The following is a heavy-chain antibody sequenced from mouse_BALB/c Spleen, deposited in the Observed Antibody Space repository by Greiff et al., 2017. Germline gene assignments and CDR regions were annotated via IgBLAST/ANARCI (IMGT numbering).Heavy chain of an antibody. D-gene: IGHD2-2*01. Sequence: EVKLVESGGGLVQPGGSLKLSCAASGFTFSSFGMHWVRQAPEKGLEWVAYISSGSSTIYYADTVKGRFTISRDNPKNTLFLQMTSLRSEDTAMYYCARSGYDGWYFDVWGAGTTVTVSS. V-gene: IGHV5-17*02. J-gene: IGHJ1*01. CDR2: ISSGSSTI. CDR3: ARSGYDGWYFDV. CDR1: GFTFSSFG.